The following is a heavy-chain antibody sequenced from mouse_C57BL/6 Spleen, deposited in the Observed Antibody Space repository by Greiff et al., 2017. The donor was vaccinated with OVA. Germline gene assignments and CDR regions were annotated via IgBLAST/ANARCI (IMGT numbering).Heavy chain of an antibody. CDR3: ARNGYDAMDY. CDR2: ISGGGGNT. CDR1: GFTFSSYT. J-gene: IGHJ4*01. V-gene: IGHV5-9*04. Sequence: DVKLVESGGGLVKPGGSLKLSCAASGFTFSSYTMSWVRQTPEKRLEWVATISGGGGNTYYPDRVKGRFPFSRDNAKNTLYLQMSSLRSEDTAVYYCARNGYDAMDYWGQGTSGTVSS.